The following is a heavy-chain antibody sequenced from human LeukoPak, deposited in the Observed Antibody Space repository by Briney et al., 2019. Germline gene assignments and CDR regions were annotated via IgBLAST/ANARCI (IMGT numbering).Heavy chain of an antibody. Sequence: SETLSLTCAVYGGSFSGYYWSWIRQPPGKGLEWIGEINHSGSTNYNPSLKSRVTISVDTSKNQFSLKLSSVTAADTAVYYCARGPYSSGWYRRGHWFDPWGQGTLVTVSS. CDR2: INHSGST. V-gene: IGHV4-34*01. CDR3: ARGPYSSGWYRRGHWFDP. CDR1: GGSFSGYY. J-gene: IGHJ5*02. D-gene: IGHD6-19*01.